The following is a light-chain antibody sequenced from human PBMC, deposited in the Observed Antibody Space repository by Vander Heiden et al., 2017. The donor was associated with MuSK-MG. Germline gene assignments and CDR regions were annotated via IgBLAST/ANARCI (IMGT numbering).Light chain of an antibody. CDR1: QSISFY. CDR3: QQGDSSPRT. Sequence: DIQMTQSPSSLSTSVGDRVTITCRASQSISFYLNWYHQTPGKAPKLLIYGASNLKSGVPSRFSGSGSGTDFTLTISGLQPEDFGTYYCQQGDSSPRTFGQGTKVDI. V-gene: IGKV1-39*01. J-gene: IGKJ1*01. CDR2: GAS.